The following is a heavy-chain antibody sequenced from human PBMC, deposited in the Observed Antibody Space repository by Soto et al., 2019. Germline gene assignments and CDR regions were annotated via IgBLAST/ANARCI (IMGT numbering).Heavy chain of an antibody. D-gene: IGHD2-21*02. V-gene: IGHV3-9*01. CDR2: ISWKSASI. Sequence: MQLVESGGDLVQPGRSLRLSCAASGFSFGDYAMHWVRQAPGKGLEWVSGISWKSASIGYADSVKGRFIISRDNAKNSLYLHLNSLRAEDTALYYCAKGTGGTANGLDVWGQGTTVTVSS. J-gene: IGHJ6*02. CDR1: GFSFGDYA. CDR3: AKGTGGTANGLDV.